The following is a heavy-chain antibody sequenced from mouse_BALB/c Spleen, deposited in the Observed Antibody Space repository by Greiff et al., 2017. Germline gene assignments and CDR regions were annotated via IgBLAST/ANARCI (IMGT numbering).Heavy chain of an antibody. V-gene: IGHV3-2*02. CDR2: ISYSGST. J-gene: IGHJ3*01. CDR1: GYSITSDYA. D-gene: IGHD4-1*01. Sequence: EVQLVESGPGLVKPSQSLSLTCTVTGYSITSDYAWNWIRQFPGNKLEWMGYISYSGSTSYNPSLKSRISITRDTSKNQFFLQLNSVTTEDTATYYCASLSGTWFAYWGQGTLVTVSA. CDR3: ASLSGTWFAY.